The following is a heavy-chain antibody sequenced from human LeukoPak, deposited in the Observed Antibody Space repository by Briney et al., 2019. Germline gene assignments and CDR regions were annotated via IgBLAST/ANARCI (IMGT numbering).Heavy chain of an antibody. Sequence: GGSLRLSCAASGFTFSTYSMHWVRQAPGKGLGWVSSISSSSSYKYYADSVKGRFTISRDNAKNSVYLQMNSLRAEDTAVYYCTRHNPYSESLAADDAFDIWGQGTMVTVSS. CDR3: TRHNPYSESLAADDAFDI. D-gene: IGHD1-26*01. CDR2: ISSSSSYK. CDR1: GFTFSTYS. V-gene: IGHV3-21*01. J-gene: IGHJ3*02.